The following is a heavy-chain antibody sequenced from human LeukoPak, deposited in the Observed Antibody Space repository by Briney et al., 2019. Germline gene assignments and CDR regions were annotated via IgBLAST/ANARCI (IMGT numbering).Heavy chain of an antibody. D-gene: IGHD3-9*01. J-gene: IGHJ4*02. CDR3: AVRGYDILTGYYYFDY. V-gene: IGHV4-34*01. CDR1: GGSFSGYY. CDR2: INHSGST. Sequence: SETLSLTCAVYGGSFSGYYWSWIRQPPGKGLEWIGEINHSGSTNYNPSLKSRVTISVDTSKNQFSLKLSSVTAADTAVYYCAVRGYDILTGYYYFDYWGQGTLVTVSS.